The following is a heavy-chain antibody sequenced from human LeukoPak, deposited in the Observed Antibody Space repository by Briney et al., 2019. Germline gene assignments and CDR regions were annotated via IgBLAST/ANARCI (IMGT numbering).Heavy chain of an antibody. CDR1: GGSISSGGYY. D-gene: IGHD6-19*01. CDR2: IYYSGST. CDR3: ARRDHSSGWFHFDY. J-gene: IGHJ4*02. Sequence: PSQTLSLTCTVSGGSISSGGYYWSWIRQHPGKGLEWIGYIYYSGSTYYNPSLKSRVTISVDTSKNQFSLKLSSVTAADTAVYYCARRDHSSGWFHFDYWGQGTLVTVSS. V-gene: IGHV4-31*03.